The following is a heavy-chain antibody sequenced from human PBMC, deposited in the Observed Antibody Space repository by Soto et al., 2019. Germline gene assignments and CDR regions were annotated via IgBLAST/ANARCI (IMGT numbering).Heavy chain of an antibody. J-gene: IGHJ5*02. CDR3: ARDGSIVGANGFDP. CDR2: INPNSGGT. CDR1: GYTFTGYY. D-gene: IGHD1-26*01. Sequence: ASVKVSCKASGYTFTGYYMHWVRQAPGQGLEWMGWINPNSGGTNYAQKFQGWATMTRDTSISTAYMELSRLRSDDTAVYYCARDGSIVGANGFDPWGQGTLVTVSS. V-gene: IGHV1-2*04.